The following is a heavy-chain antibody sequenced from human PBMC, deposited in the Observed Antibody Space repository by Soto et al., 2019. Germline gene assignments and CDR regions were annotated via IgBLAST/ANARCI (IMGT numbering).Heavy chain of an antibody. J-gene: IGHJ5*02. V-gene: IGHV1-8*01. D-gene: IGHD1-26*01. CDR3: ARGREWFDP. CDR1: GYTFSSYD. CDR2: MNPNSGNT. Sequence: LVRVAGKAAGYTFSSYDINWVRQATGQGLEWMGWMNPNSGNTGYAQKFQGRVTMTRNTSISTAYMELSSLRSEDTAVYYCARGREWFDPWGQGTLVTVSS.